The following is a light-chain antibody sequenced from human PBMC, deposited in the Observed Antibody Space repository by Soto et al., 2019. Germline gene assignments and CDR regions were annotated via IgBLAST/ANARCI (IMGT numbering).Light chain of an antibody. V-gene: IGLV2-14*01. CDR1: SSDVGGYNY. J-gene: IGLJ1*01. CDR2: EVS. CDR3: SSYTSSGTLV. Sequence: ALTQPASVSGSPGQSITISCTGTSSDVGGYNYVSWYQQHPGKAPKLMIYEVSNRPSGVSNRFSGSKSGDMASLTISGLQAEDEADYYCSSYTSSGTLVFGTGTKLTVL.